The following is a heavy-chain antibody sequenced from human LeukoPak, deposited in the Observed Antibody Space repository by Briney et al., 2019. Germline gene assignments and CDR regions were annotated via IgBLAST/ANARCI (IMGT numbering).Heavy chain of an antibody. CDR3: ARGPPLGDYGSGSYFSY. CDR2: ISSISSYI. V-gene: IGHV3-21*01. D-gene: IGHD3-10*01. CDR1: GFTFSSYS. J-gene: IGHJ4*02. Sequence: GGSLRLSCAASGFTFSSYSMNWVRQAPGKGLEWVSSISSISSYIYYADSVKGRFTISRDNAKNSLYLQMNSLRAEDTAVYYCARGPPLGDYGSGSYFSYWGQGTLVTVSS.